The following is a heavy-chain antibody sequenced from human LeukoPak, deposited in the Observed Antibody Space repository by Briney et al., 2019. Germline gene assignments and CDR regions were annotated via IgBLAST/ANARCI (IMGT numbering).Heavy chain of an antibody. D-gene: IGHD6-19*01. V-gene: IGHV1-18*01. J-gene: IGHJ4*02. Sequence: ASVKVSCKASGYTFTSYSISWVRQAPGPGLEWMGWISVYNGNAHYAQRLQGRVTMTTDTSTRTAYMELSSLRSEDTAVYYCASGSFSGWYFDYWGQGTLVTVSS. CDR1: GYTFTSYS. CDR3: ASGSFSGWYFDY. CDR2: ISVYNGNA.